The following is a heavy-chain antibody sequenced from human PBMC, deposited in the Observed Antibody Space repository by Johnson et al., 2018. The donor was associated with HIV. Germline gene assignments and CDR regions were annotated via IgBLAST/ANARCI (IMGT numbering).Heavy chain of an antibody. V-gene: IGHV3-33*05. Sequence: QVQLVESGGGVVQPGKSLRLSCAASGFTFSYYGMHWVRQAPGKGLEWVAVISYDGSNKYYADSVKGRFTISRDNSKNSLYLQMNSLRAEDTAVYYCARGPVFDIWGQGTMVTVSS. J-gene: IGHJ3*02. CDR3: ARGPVFDI. CDR1: GFTFSYYG. CDR2: ISYDGSNK.